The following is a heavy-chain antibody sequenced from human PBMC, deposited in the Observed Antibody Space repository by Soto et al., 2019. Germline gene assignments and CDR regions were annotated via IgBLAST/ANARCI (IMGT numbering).Heavy chain of an antibody. CDR1: GFTISSHG. D-gene: IGHD6-19*01. V-gene: IGHV3-30*18. Sequence: QVHLVESGGGLVQPGTSLRLSCEASGFTISSHGMHWVRQAPGKGLEWVAMMSHDGTAEYYLDSVKGRFTVSRDISKNTRHLQMDSLRPEDTAMYYCAKDWGGSGWYNWFDPWGQGTLVTVSS. J-gene: IGHJ5*02. CDR3: AKDWGGSGWYNWFDP. CDR2: MSHDGTAE.